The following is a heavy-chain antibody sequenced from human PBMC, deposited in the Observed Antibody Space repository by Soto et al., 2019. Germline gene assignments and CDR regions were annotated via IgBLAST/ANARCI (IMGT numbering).Heavy chain of an antibody. J-gene: IGHJ4*02. V-gene: IGHV1-2*04. CDR1: GYTFTGYY. D-gene: IGHD3-10*01. CDR2: INPNSGDT. CDR3: ARSGEVAVAPNFDY. Sequence: QVHMVQSGAEVKKPGASVTVSCKASGYTFTGYYLHWVRQAPGQGLEWMGWINPNSGDTHYAQKFQGWVTMTRDTSISTAYMQISRLTFDDTAAYYCARSGEVAVAPNFDYWGQGTLVSVSS.